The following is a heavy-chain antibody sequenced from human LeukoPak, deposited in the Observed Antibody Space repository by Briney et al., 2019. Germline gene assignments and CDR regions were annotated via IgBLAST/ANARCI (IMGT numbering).Heavy chain of an antibody. V-gene: IGHV1-46*01. Sequence: ASVKVSCKASGYTFTNYYIHWVRQAPGQGLEWMGLINPGDGSTSYAQKFQGRVTMTGDTSTSTVYMEVSSLRSEDTAVYYCARGYYTSGRKDYWGQGTLVTVSS. CDR2: INPGDGST. CDR1: GYTFTNYY. D-gene: IGHD6-19*01. CDR3: ARGYYTSGRKDY. J-gene: IGHJ4*02.